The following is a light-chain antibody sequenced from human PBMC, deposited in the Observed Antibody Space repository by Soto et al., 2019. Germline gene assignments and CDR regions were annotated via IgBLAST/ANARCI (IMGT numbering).Light chain of an antibody. CDR1: QYISTY. J-gene: IGKJ5*01. CDR3: QQRSVWPIT. CDR2: AAS. V-gene: IGKV1-39*01. Sequence: DIQMTQSRSSLSASVGDRVAITCRASQYISTYLNWYQQKPGKAPKLLIYAASSLHSGVASRFSGSGSGTDFTLTISGLEPEDFAVYYCQQRSVWPITFGQGTRLEIK.